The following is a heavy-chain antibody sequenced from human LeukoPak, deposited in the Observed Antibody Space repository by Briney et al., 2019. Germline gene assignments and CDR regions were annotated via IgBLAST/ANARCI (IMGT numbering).Heavy chain of an antibody. CDR3: ARRDEYSGWFDP. J-gene: IGHJ5*02. D-gene: IGHD5-12*01. V-gene: IGHV4-4*07. CDR2: IYTSGSI. Sequence: SETLSLTCSVSGGSIRNYFWSWIRQPAGEGLEWIGRIYTSGSIDYKPSLRSRVTISVDTSKDQFSLKLSSVTAADTAVYYCARRDEYSGWFDPWGQGTLVTVSS. CDR1: GGSIRNYF.